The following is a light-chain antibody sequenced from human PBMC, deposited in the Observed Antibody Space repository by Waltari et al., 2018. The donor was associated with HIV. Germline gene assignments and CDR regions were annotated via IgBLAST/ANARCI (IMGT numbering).Light chain of an antibody. V-gene: IGLV2-14*01. CDR1: TSDIGIFDS. J-gene: IGLJ2*01. CDR2: GVY. Sequence: LTQPASVSGSPGQSITISCAGTTSDIGIFDSVSWYQQHPGRAPQLMIFGVYSRPSGVSSRFSGSKSGNTASQTISGLQAEDEANYYCCSYTAIHTLIFGGGTKLTVL. CDR3: CSYTAIHTLI.